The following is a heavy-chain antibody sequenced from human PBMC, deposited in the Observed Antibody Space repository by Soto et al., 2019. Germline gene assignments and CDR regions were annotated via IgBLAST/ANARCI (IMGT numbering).Heavy chain of an antibody. Sequence: EVQVVESGGGSVQPGGSLRLSCAASGFTFSRYTMNWVRQAPGKGLEWLSYISGGGGTMSYADSVKGRVTISRENAKNSLYLQMDSLRAEDTAVYYCARDKSGTYSIDYWGQGTLVTVSS. D-gene: IGHD1-26*01. V-gene: IGHV3-48*04. J-gene: IGHJ4*02. CDR1: GFTFSRYT. CDR2: ISGGGGTM. CDR3: ARDKSGTYSIDY.